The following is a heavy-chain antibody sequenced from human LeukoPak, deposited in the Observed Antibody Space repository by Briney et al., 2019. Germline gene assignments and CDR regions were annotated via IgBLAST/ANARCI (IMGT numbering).Heavy chain of an antibody. CDR3: AREVLSDGIVVVPAAIAGAFDV. D-gene: IGHD2-2*01. V-gene: IGHV3-30-3*01. CDR1: GFTFSSYA. Sequence: PGGSLRLSCAASGFTFSSYAMHWVRQAPGKGLEWVAVISYDGSNKYYADSVKGRFTISRDNSKNTLYLQMNSLRAEDTAVYYCAREVLSDGIVVVPAAIAGAFDVWGQGTMVTVSS. J-gene: IGHJ3*01. CDR2: ISYDGSNK.